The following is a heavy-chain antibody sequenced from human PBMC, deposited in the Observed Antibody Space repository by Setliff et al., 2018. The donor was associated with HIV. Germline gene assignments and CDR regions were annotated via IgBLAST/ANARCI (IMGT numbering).Heavy chain of an antibody. J-gene: IGHJ4*02. D-gene: IGHD2-15*01. CDR2: IYTSGST. CDR1: GGSISSGSYY. Sequence: SETLSLTCTVSGGSISSGSYYWSWIRQPAGKGLEWIGHIYTSGSTNYNPSLKSRLTISVDTSKNQFSLKLSSVTAADTAVYYCARDAGGSVGNYYFDYWGQGTLVTVSS. V-gene: IGHV4-61*09. CDR3: ARDAGGSVGNYYFDY.